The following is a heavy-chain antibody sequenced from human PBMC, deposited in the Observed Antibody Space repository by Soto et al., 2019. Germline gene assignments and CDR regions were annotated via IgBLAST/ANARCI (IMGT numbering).Heavy chain of an antibody. Sequence: GGSLRLSCAASGFTFSSYGMHWVRQAPGKGLEWVAVIWYDGSNKYYADSVKGRFTISRDNSKNTLYLQMSSLRAEDTAVYYCARDFEDYYDSSTIDYYYGMDVWGQGTTVTVSS. CDR1: GFTFSSYG. J-gene: IGHJ6*02. V-gene: IGHV3-33*01. D-gene: IGHD3-22*01. CDR2: IWYDGSNK. CDR3: ARDFEDYYDSSTIDYYYGMDV.